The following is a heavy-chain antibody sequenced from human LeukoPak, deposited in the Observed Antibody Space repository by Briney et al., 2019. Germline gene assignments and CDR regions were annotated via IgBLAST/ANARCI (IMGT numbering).Heavy chain of an antibody. CDR2: INPNSGGT. Sequence: EWMGWINPNSGGTNYAQKFQGRVTMTRDTSISTAYMELSRLRSDDTAVYYCARGDVDTADFDYWGQGTLVTVSS. V-gene: IGHV1-2*02. D-gene: IGHD5-18*01. J-gene: IGHJ4*02. CDR3: ARGDVDTADFDY.